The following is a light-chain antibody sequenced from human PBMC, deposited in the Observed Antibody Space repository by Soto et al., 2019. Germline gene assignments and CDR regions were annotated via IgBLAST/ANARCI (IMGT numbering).Light chain of an antibody. CDR2: DVN. CDR1: SSDVGAYNF. CDR3: SSFTTGVNYV. Sequence: QYALTQPASVSGSPGQSITISCTGTSSDVGAYNFVSWYQQHPGKAPKLIIYDVNNRPSEVSNRFSGSKSGNTASLTISGLQAEDEGDYYCSSFTTGVNYVFGIGTKLTVL. J-gene: IGLJ1*01. V-gene: IGLV2-14*03.